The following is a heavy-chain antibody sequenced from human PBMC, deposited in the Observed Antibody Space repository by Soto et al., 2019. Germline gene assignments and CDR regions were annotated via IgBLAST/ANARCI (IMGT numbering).Heavy chain of an antibody. CDR3: THGGVPAAAKGYYFYAMDF. J-gene: IGHJ6*02. CDR2: IKSKTDGGTA. D-gene: IGHD2-2*01. CDR1: GFTFTNAW. Sequence: EVQLVESGGGLVKPGVSLRLSCAASGFTFTNAWMNWVRQAPGKGLEWVGRIKSKTDGGTADYAAPVKGRFTISRDDSRTTLYLQMNSLKAEDTAVYYCTHGGVPAAAKGYYFYAMDFWGQGTTVTVSS. V-gene: IGHV3-15*07.